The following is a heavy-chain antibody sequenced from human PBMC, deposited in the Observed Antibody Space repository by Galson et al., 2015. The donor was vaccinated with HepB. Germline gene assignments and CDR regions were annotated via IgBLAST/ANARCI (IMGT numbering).Heavy chain of an antibody. V-gene: IGHV3-30*18. J-gene: IGHJ4*02. Sequence: SLRLSCAASGFTFSNYGLHWVRQAPGKGLEWVAVISYDGSTKYYADSVKGRFTIARDNSKNTLYLQMNSLRAEDTALYYCAKVPYLYSALAGTMAGFDYWGQGALVTVSS. CDR3: AKVPYLYSALAGTMAGFDY. CDR1: GFTFSNYG. CDR2: ISYDGSTK. D-gene: IGHD6-19*01.